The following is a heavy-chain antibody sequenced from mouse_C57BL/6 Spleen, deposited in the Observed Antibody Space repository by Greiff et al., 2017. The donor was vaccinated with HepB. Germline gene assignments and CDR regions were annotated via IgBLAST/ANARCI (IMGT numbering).Heavy chain of an antibody. V-gene: IGHV2-2*01. D-gene: IGHD2-4*01. CDR1: GFSLTSYG. CDR2: IWSGGST. Sequence: LQESGPGLVQPSQSLSITCTVSGFSLTSYGVHWVRQSPGKGLEWLGGIWSGGSTDYNAAFISRLSIRKDNSKSQVFFKMNSLQADDTALYYCGSRIYYYFDYWGQGTTLTVSS. CDR3: GSRIYYYFDY. J-gene: IGHJ2*01.